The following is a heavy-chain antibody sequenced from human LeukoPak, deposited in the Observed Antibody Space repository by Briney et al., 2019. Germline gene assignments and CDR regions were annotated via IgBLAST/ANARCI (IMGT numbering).Heavy chain of an antibody. V-gene: IGHV4-59*12. D-gene: IGHD1-26*01. CDR3: ARESGAPYYYYYMDL. CDR2: IYYRGTT. Sequence: PSETLSLTCTVSGGSISSYYWSWIRQPPGKGLEWIGNIYYRGTTNYNPSLKSRLTISVDTSKNQFSLKLSSVTAADTAVYYCARESGAPYYYYYMDLWGKGTAVTVSS. J-gene: IGHJ6*03. CDR1: GGSISSYY.